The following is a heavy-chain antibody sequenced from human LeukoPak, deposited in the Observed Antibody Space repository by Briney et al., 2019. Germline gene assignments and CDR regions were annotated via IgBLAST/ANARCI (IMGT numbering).Heavy chain of an antibody. V-gene: IGHV3-23*01. Sequence: GGSLRLSCAASGFRFNNYAMSWVRQAPGKGLEWVSGISDSGRSTYYADSVKGRFTISRDNSKNTVHLQVNNLRVDDTAVYFCVRHDSYIPYWGQGTLVTVSS. J-gene: IGHJ4*02. CDR3: VRHDSYIPY. CDR2: ISDSGRST. CDR1: GFRFNNYA. D-gene: IGHD5-18*01.